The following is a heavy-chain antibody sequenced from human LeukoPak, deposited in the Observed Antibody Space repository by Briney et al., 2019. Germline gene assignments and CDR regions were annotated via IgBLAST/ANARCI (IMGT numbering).Heavy chain of an antibody. Sequence: GGSLRLSCAASGFTFSSYEMNWVRQAPGKRLEWVSYISSSGSTIYYADSVKGRFTISRDNSKNTLYLQMNSLRAEDTAVYYCAKDVGYDSSGYYSNYFDYWGQGTRVTVSS. CDR3: AKDVGYDSSGYYSNYFDY. CDR2: ISSSGSTI. CDR1: GFTFSSYE. D-gene: IGHD3-22*01. V-gene: IGHV3-48*03. J-gene: IGHJ4*02.